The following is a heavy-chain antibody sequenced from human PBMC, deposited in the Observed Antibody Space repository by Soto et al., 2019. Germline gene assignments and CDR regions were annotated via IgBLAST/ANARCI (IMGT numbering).Heavy chain of an antibody. D-gene: IGHD4-17*01. V-gene: IGHV1-69*06. CDR2: IIPIFGTA. J-gene: IGHJ3*02. CDR1: AGTFSIYV. CDR3: TSWHLREHAYDI. Sequence: GASVKVYCRTSAGTFSIYVIIWVGPAPGQGLEWMGGIIPIFGTANYAQKFQGRVTITADKSTSTAYMELSSLRPDDTAVYYCTSWHLREHAYDIWGQGTAVTVSS.